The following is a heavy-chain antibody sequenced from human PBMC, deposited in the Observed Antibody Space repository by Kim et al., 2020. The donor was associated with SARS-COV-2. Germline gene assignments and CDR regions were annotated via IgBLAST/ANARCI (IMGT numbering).Heavy chain of an antibody. J-gene: IGHJ4*02. V-gene: IGHV1-18*01. CDR2: ISASNGNT. CDR3: ASGELERPTMEFDY. Sequence: ASVKVSCKASGYTFTSYCISWVRQAPVQGLEWMGRISASNGNTSDAQKLQGRVTMTTDTATSTAYMELRSLRSDDTAVYYCASGELERPTMEFDYSGQGSLGRVSS. CDR1: GYTFTSYC. D-gene: IGHD1-1*01.